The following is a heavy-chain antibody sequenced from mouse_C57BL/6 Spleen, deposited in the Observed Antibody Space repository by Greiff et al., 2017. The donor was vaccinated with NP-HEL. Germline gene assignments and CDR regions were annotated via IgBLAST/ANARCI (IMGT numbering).Heavy chain of an antibody. Sequence: DVMLVESGGDLVKPGGSLKLSCAASGFTFSSYGMSWVRQTPDKRLEWVATISSGGSYTYYPDSVKGRFTISRDNAKNTLYLQMSSLKSEDTAMYYCARLPYYDYDGAWFAYWGQGTLVTVSA. CDR1: GFTFSSYG. CDR2: ISSGGSYT. D-gene: IGHD2-4*01. CDR3: ARLPYYDYDGAWFAY. V-gene: IGHV5-6*02. J-gene: IGHJ3*01.